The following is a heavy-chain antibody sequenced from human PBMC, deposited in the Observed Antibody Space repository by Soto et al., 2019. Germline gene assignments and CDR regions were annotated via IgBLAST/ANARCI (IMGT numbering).Heavy chain of an antibody. CDR3: ARSPGITIFGVVTTPDYYYMDV. CDR2: INPNSGGT. CDR1: GYTFTGYY. D-gene: IGHD3-3*01. V-gene: IGHV1-2*04. Sequence: VASVKVSCKASGYTFTGYYMHWVRQAPGQGLEWMGWINPNSGGTNYAQKFQGWVTMTGDTSISTAYMELSRLRSDDTAVYYCARSPGITIFGVVTTPDYYYMDVWGKGTTVTVSS. J-gene: IGHJ6*03.